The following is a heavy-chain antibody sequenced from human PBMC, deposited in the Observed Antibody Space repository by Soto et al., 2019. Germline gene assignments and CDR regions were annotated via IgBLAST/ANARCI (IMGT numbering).Heavy chain of an antibody. Sequence: EVQLVESGGGLVKPGGSLRLSCAVSGLTFSNAWMTWVRQAPGKGLEWVGRIKSRTDGGTTDFAAPVTGRFTISGDDSKITLYLQMNSLKTEDTAVYYCTTQYYYDSSGSFLSWGQGTLVTVAS. V-gene: IGHV3-15*01. CDR2: IKSRTDGGTT. CDR1: GLTFSNAW. D-gene: IGHD3-22*01. CDR3: TTQYYYDSSGSFLS. J-gene: IGHJ4*02.